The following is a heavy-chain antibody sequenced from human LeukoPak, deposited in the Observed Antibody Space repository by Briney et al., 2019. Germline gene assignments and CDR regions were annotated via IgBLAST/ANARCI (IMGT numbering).Heavy chain of an antibody. J-gene: IGHJ4*02. D-gene: IGHD3-22*01. CDR2: IYYSGST. V-gene: IGHV4-59*01. CDR1: GGSISSYY. CDR3: ASDYYDSSGYGL. Sequence: SETLSLTCTVSGGSISSYYWSWIRQPPGKGLEWTGYIYYSGSTNYNPSLKSRVTISVDTSKNQFSLKLSSVTAADTAVYYCASDYYDSSGYGLWGQGTLVTVSS.